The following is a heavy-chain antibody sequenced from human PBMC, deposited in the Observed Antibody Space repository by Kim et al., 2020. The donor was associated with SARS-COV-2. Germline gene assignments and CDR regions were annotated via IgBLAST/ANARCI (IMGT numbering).Heavy chain of an antibody. CDR3: ARRREVGGAVDDY. J-gene: IGHJ4*02. D-gene: IGHD3-16*01. V-gene: IGHV4-39*01. CDR1: GGSISSSSYY. Sequence: SETLSLTCTVSGGSISSSSYYWGWIRQPPGKGLEWIGSIYYSGSTYYNPSLKSRVTISVDTSKNQFSLKLSSVTAADTAVYYCARRREVGGAVDDYWGQGTLVTVSS. CDR2: IYYSGST.